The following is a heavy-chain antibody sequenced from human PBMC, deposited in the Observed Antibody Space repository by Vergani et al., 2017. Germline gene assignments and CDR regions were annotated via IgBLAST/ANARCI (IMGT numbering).Heavy chain of an antibody. CDR2: LYYSGST. Sequence: QVQLQESGPGLVKPSQTLSLTCTVSGGSISSGDYYWSWIRQPPGKGLEWIGYLYYSGSTYYNPSLKSRVTVSVDTSKNQFSLKLGSVTAADTDVYYCARSYGDYLVTLDYWGQGTLVTVSS. J-gene: IGHJ4*02. D-gene: IGHD4-17*01. CDR3: ARSYGDYLVTLDY. V-gene: IGHV4-30-4*08. CDR1: GGSISSGDYY.